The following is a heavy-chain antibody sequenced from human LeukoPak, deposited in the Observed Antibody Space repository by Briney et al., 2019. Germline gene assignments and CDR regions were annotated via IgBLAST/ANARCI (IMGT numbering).Heavy chain of an antibody. CDR1: GYTFTGYY. Sequence: ASVKVSCKASGYTFTGYYMHWVRQAPGQGLEWMGWINPNSGGTNYAQKFQGRVTMTRDTSISTAYMELSRLRSDDTAVYYCASDRCSSTSCLGGWFDLWGQGTLVTVSS. J-gene: IGHJ5*02. CDR2: INPNSGGT. D-gene: IGHD2-2*01. CDR3: ASDRCSSTSCLGGWFDL. V-gene: IGHV1-2*02.